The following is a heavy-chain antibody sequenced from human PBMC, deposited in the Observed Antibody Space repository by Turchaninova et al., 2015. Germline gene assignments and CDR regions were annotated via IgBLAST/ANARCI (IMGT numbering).Heavy chain of an antibody. CDR1: GYSIRITCS. Sequence: QVQLKEPGPGLVKPLETRSLTCAVSGYSIRITCSWGWIRQPPGKGLELIGSIYHSGSTHYNPSLKSRLTISLDTSKNQFSLQLTSVTAADTAVYYCARHVQWELLWGKGTTVTVSS. J-gene: IGHJ6*04. CDR2: IYHSGST. CDR3: ARHVQWELL. V-gene: IGHV4-38-2*01. D-gene: IGHD1-26*01.